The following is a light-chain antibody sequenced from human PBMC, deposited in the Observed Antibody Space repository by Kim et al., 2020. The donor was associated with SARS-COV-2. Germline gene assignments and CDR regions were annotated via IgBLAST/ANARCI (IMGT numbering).Light chain of an antibody. CDR2: GKN. CDR3: NSRDSSGNPYV. V-gene: IGLV3-19*01. CDR1: SLRRYY. J-gene: IGLJ1*01. Sequence: AMGQTVRITCQGDSLRRYYASWYQQKPGQAPVLVIYGKNNRPSGIPDRFSGSSSGNTASLTITGAQAEDEADYYCNSRDSSGNPYVFGTGTKVTVL.